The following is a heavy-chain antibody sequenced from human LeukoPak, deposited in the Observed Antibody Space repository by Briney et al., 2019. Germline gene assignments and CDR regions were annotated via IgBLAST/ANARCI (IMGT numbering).Heavy chain of an antibody. V-gene: IGHV3-33*01. CDR1: GFTFSSYG. J-gene: IGHJ3*02. Sequence: GGSLRLSCAASGFTFSSYGMHWVRQAPGQGLEWVSLIWFDGSHTYFADSVKGRFTTSRDNSKNTLYLQMNSLRAEDTAVYYCASAYYELNAFDIWGQGTMVTVSS. CDR3: ASAYYELNAFDI. D-gene: IGHD3-16*01. CDR2: IWFDGSHT.